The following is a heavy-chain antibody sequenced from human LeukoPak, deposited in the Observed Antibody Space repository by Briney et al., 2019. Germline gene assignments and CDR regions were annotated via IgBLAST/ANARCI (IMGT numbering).Heavy chain of an antibody. CDR3: AVGDYYYDTRFDY. J-gene: IGHJ4*02. V-gene: IGHV1-3*03. CDR2: VNADNSNT. Sequence: ASVKVSCKASGFPFTSYAIHWVRQAPGQRLEWMGWVNADNSNTKYSQEFQGRVTITRDASASTAYMDLNSLRSEDMAVYYCAVGDYYYDTRFDYWGQGTLVTVSS. D-gene: IGHD3-22*01. CDR1: GFPFTSYA.